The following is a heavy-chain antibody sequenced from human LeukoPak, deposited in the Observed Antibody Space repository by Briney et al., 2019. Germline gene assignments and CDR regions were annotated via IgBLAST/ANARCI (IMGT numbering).Heavy chain of an antibody. D-gene: IGHD5-12*01. J-gene: IGHJ4*02. CDR2: ISSGSSTI. CDR3: ARSVDIDY. Sequence: PRGSLRFSCAASGFTFNNYYMNWVRQAPGKGLEWVSYISSGSSTIYYADSVKGRFTISRDNAKNSLYLQMNSLRAEDTAVYYRARSVDIDYWGQGTLVTVSS. V-gene: IGHV3-48*01. CDR1: GFTFNNYY.